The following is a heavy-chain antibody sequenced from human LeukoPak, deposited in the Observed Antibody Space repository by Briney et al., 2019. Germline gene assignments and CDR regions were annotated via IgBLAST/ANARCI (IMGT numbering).Heavy chain of an antibody. CDR2: IGGSGSTT. J-gene: IGHJ4*02. V-gene: IGHV3-48*03. Sequence: GGSLRLSCAVSGFTFSDFEMNWVRQAPGKGPEWISYIGGSGSTTYYADSVKGRFTISRDNAKNSLFLQMDSLRAEDTAVYYCARGLSGYASSLGYWGQGTLVTVSA. CDR3: ARGLSGYASSLGY. D-gene: IGHD6-6*01. CDR1: GFTFSDFE.